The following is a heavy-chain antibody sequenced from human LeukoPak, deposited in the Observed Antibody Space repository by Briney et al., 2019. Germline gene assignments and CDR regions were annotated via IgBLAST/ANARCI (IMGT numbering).Heavy chain of an antibody. CDR1: GFTFSSYA. Sequence: GGSLRLSCSASGFTFSSYAMHWVRQAPGKGLESVSAISSNGGSTYYADSVKGRFTISRDNSKNTLYLQMSSLRAEDTAVYYCARQVGASTTFDSWGQGTLVTVSS. V-gene: IGHV3-64D*06. CDR2: ISSNGGST. J-gene: IGHJ4*02. CDR3: ARQVGASTTFDS. D-gene: IGHD1-26*01.